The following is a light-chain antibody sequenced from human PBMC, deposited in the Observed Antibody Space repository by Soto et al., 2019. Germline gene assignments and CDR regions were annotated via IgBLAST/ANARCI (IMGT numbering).Light chain of an antibody. V-gene: IGKV3-20*01. Sequence: EIVLTQSPGTLSLSPGERATLSCRASQSVASNYLAWYQQKPGQAPRLLIHGASNRATGIPDRFSGSGSGTDFTLSISRLEPEDFAVYYCQQYGTSRTFGQGNKVDIK. CDR2: GAS. CDR3: QQYGTSRT. J-gene: IGKJ1*01. CDR1: QSVASNY.